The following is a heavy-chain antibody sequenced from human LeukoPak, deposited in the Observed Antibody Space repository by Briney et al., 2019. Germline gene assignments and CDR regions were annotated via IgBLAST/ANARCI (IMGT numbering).Heavy chain of an antibody. CDR3: AREGNRGGIVVVPAAIIYGMDV. CDR1: GFAFSSYA. D-gene: IGHD2-2*01. V-gene: IGHV3-30*04. Sequence: GGSLRLSCVASGFAFSSYAMHWVRRAPGKGLEWVAVISYDGSNKYYADSVKGRFTISRDNSKNTLYLQMNSLRAEDTAVYYCAREGNRGGIVVVPAAIIYGMDVWGQGTTVTVSS. CDR2: ISYDGSNK. J-gene: IGHJ6*02.